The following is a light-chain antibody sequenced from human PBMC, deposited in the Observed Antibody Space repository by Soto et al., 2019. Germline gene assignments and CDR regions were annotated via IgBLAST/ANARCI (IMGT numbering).Light chain of an antibody. CDR3: AAWDDSLSGVL. J-gene: IGLJ7*01. CDR1: NSNIGSKT. V-gene: IGLV1-44*01. CDR2: SSN. Sequence: QSVLTQPPSASGTPGQRVTISCSGCNSNIGSKTVHWYQQLPGTAPKVLIYSSNQRPSGVPDRFSGSKSGTSASLAISGLQSEDEAVYYCAAWDDSLSGVLFGGGTQLTVL.